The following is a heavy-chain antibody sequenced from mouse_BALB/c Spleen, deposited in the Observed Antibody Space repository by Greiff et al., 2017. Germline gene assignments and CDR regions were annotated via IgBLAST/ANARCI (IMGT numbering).Heavy chain of an antibody. CDR3: ARSPGYFDV. V-gene: IGHV5-4*02. CDR2: ISDGGSYT. J-gene: IGHJ1*01. Sequence: DVHLVESGGGLVKPGGSLKLSCAASGFTFSDYYMYWVRQTPEKRLEWVATISDGGSYTYYPDSVKGRFTISRDNAKNNLYLQMSSLKSEDTAMYYCARSPGYFDVWGAGTTVTVSS. CDR1: GFTFSDYY.